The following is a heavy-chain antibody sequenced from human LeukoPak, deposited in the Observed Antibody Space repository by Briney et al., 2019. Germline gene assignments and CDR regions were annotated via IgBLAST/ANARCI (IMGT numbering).Heavy chain of an antibody. Sequence: SETLSLTCAVYGGSFSGYYWSWIRQPPGKGLEWIGEINHSGSTNYNPSLKSRVTISVDTSKNQFSLKLSSVTAADTAVYYCARGVMGGVAVADHYFDYWGQGTLVTVSS. D-gene: IGHD6-19*01. CDR2: INHSGST. V-gene: IGHV4-34*01. CDR1: GGSFSGYY. CDR3: ARGVMGGVAVADHYFDY. J-gene: IGHJ4*02.